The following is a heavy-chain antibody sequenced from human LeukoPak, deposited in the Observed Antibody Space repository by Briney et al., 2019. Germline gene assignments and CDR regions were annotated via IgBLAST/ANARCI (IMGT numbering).Heavy chain of an antibody. CDR3: ARMSRFSWTPYYFDY. V-gene: IGHV4-59*01. J-gene: IGHJ4*02. Sequence: SETLSLTCTVSGDSISSFYWSWIRQPPGKGLEWIGYIYHNGITNYNPFLKSRVTISIDTSKTQFSLNVSSVTAADTAVYYCARMSRFSWTPYYFDYWSQGTLVIASS. CDR2: IYHNGIT. D-gene: IGHD3/OR15-3a*01. CDR1: GDSISSFY.